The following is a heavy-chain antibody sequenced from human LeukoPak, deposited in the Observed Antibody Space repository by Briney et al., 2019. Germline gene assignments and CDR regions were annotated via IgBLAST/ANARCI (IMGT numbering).Heavy chain of an antibody. CDR1: GGSISSYY. J-gene: IGHJ4*02. V-gene: IGHV4-59*01. Sequence: SQTLSLTCTVSGGSISSYYWNWIRQPPGKGLEWIGYIYYRGSTNYNPSLKSRVTISVDTSKNQFSLKLSSATATDTAMYYCARGDDYKSTLFDYWGQGTLVTVSS. CDR3: ARGDDYKSTLFDY. D-gene: IGHD5-12*01. CDR2: IYYRGST.